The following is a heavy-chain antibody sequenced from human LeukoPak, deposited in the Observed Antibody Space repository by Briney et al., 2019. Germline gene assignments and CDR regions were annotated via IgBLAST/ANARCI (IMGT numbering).Heavy chain of an antibody. D-gene: IGHD6-13*01. CDR2: IEEDGSAK. J-gene: IGHJ4*02. CDR3: ARAGQLNY. CDR1: GFAFSGYW. Sequence: GGSLRLSCVGSGFAFSGYWMNWVRQAPGRGLEWVAKIEEDGSAKYYMDSVKGRFSIYRDNAKNSLYLQMYSLRAEDTAMYYCARAGQLNYWGQGTLVTVSS. V-gene: IGHV3-7*05.